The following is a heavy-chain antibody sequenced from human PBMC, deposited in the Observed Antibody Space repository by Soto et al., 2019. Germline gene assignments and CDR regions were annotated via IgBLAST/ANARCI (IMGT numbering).Heavy chain of an antibody. Sequence: QVQLQESGPGLVKPSQTLSLTCTVSGGSISSGGYYWSWIRQHPGKGLEWIGYIYYSGSTYYNPSHKSRVTKSVDTSKNQFSLKLTSVTAADTAVYYCARDEREESGLYTFDIWGQGTMVTVSS. J-gene: IGHJ3*02. CDR3: ARDEREESGLYTFDI. CDR2: IYYSGST. CDR1: GGSISSGGYY. D-gene: IGHD3-3*01. V-gene: IGHV4-31*03.